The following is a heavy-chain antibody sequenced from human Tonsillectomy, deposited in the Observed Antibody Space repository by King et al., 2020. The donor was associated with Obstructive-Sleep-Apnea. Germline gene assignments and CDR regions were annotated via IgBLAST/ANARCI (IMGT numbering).Heavy chain of an antibody. Sequence: QLQESGSGLVKASQTLSLTCAVSGGSISSGGYSWSWIRQPPGKGLEWIGYIYHSGSTYYNPSLKSRVTISVDRSKNQFSLKLSSVTAADTAVYYCARGPNRDYYDSSGYYSVPWYFDLWGRGTLVTVSS. CDR1: GGSISSGGYS. D-gene: IGHD3-22*01. CDR3: ARGPNRDYYDSSGYYSVPWYFDL. CDR2: IYHSGST. V-gene: IGHV4-30-2*01. J-gene: IGHJ2*01.